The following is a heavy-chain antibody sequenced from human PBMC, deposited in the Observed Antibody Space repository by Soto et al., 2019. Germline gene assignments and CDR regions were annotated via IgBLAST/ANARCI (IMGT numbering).Heavy chain of an antibody. CDR1: GFTFSSYA. Sequence: GSLRLSCAASGFTFSSYAMHWVRQAPGEGLEYVSAISSNGGSTYYANSVKGRFTISRDNSKNTLYLQMGSLRAEDMAVYYCARGHSSGWYIYYYGMDVWGQGTTVTVSS. J-gene: IGHJ6*02. CDR3: ARGHSSGWYIYYYGMDV. CDR2: ISSNGGST. D-gene: IGHD6-19*01. V-gene: IGHV3-64*01.